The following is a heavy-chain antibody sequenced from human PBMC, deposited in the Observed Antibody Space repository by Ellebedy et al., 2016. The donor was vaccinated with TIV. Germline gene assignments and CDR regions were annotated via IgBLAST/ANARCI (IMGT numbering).Heavy chain of an antibody. J-gene: IGHJ4*02. CDR3: AGDYGAYFDY. D-gene: IGHD4-17*01. Sequence: MPSETLSLTFTASGGSINSSYYWSWIRQPPGKGLEWIGYIYYSGSTNYNPSLKSRFTISVDMSKNQFSLRLSSVTAADTAVYYCAGDYGAYFDYWGQGTLVTVSS. CDR2: IYYSGST. CDR1: GGSINSSYY. V-gene: IGHV4-59*08.